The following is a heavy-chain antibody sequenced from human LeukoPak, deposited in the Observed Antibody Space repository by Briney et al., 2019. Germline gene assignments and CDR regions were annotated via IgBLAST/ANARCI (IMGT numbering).Heavy chain of an antibody. Sequence: HPGGSLRLSCAASGFTFSTYSMKWVRQAPGKGLEWVSYITRSSSTIYYADSVKGRFTISRDNAKYSLYLQMNSLRDEDTAVYYCARTYAGLDYWGQGTLVTVSS. CDR1: GFTFSTYS. J-gene: IGHJ4*02. V-gene: IGHV3-48*02. CDR2: ITRSSSTI. D-gene: IGHD3-16*01. CDR3: ARTYAGLDY.